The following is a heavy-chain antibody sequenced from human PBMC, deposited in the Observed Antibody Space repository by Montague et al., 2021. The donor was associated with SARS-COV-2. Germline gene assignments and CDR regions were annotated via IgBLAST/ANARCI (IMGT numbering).Heavy chain of an antibody. J-gene: IGHJ5*02. D-gene: IGHD3-3*01. CDR2: VYFSGFT. CDR1: GGSLLRSDYY. Sequence: SETLSLTCTVSGGSLLRSDYYWGWIRQPPGTFLEWIGSVYFSGFTYYTRALKSRVTIPVDTSKNQLSLKLSSATAADTAVYYCARHGDRAEGRLSWFDPWGQGTLVTVSS. CDR3: ARHGDRAEGRLSWFDP. V-gene: IGHV4-39*01.